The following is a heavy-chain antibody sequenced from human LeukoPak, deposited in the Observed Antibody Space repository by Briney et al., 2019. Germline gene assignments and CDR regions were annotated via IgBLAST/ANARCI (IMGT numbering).Heavy chain of an antibody. CDR2: IRSKAHSYAT. Sequence: GGSLRLSCAASGFTFSGSAMHWVRQASGKGLEWVGRIRSKAHSYATTYAASVKGRFTISRDDSKNTAYLQMNSLKTEDTAVYYCTTYDSGSSDYWGQGTLVTVPS. CDR3: TTYDSGSSDY. CDR1: GFTFSGSA. D-gene: IGHD3-10*01. V-gene: IGHV3-73*01. J-gene: IGHJ4*02.